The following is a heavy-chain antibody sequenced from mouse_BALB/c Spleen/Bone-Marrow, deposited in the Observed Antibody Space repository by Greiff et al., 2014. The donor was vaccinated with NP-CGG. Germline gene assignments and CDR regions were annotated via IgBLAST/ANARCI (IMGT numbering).Heavy chain of an antibody. CDR1: GFTFSSFG. J-gene: IGHJ4*01. D-gene: IGHD1-1*01. CDR3: AAITTVVARYAMDY. Sequence: DVQLVESGGGLVQPGGSRKLSCAASGFTFSSFGMHWVRQAPGKGLEWVAYISSGSSTIYYADTVKGRFTISRDNPKNTLFLQMTSLRSEDTAMYYCAAITTVVARYAMDYWGQGTSVTVSS. CDR2: ISSGSSTI. V-gene: IGHV5-17*02.